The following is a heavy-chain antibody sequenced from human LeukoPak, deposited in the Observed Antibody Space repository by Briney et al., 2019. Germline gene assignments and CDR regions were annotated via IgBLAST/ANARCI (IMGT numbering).Heavy chain of an antibody. V-gene: IGHV4-59*11. D-gene: IGHD4-17*01. CDR3: ARDLVTVTKGFDI. Sequence: ASETVSLTCAVSNDSFSSHYWTWIRQPPGNGLEWTGYVCYIGSTNYNPSIKSRVTTSIDTSNNQFSLKLTSVTAADTAVYCARDLVTVTKGFDIWGQGTMVSVSS. CDR1: NDSFSSHY. J-gene: IGHJ3*02. CDR2: VCYIGST.